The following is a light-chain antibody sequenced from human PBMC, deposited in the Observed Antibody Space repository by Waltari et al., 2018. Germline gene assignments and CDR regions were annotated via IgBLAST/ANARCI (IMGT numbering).Light chain of an antibody. J-gene: IGLJ3*02. Sequence: QSLLTQPPSISGAPGQRVPISCSGGSSNIGRNSVNWYEQVPGTAPKLLIFRSDQRPSGVSDRFSGSKSGTSASLTITGLLSADEADYICAAWDDSLNAWIFGGGTRRTVL. CDR2: RSD. V-gene: IGLV1-44*01. CDR3: AAWDDSLNAWI. CDR1: SSNIGRNS.